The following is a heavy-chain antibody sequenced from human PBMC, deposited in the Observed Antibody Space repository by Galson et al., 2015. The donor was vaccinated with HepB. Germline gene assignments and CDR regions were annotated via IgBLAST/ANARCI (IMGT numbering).Heavy chain of an antibody. CDR1: GFTFSSYA. CDR2: ISYDGSNK. V-gene: IGHV3-30-3*01. CDR3: AREGIPRYFDL. J-gene: IGHJ2*01. Sequence: SLRLSCAASGFTFSSYAMHWVRQAPGKGLEWVAVISYDGSNKYYADSMKGRFTISRDNSKNTLYLQMNSLRAEDTAVYYCAREGIPRYFDLWGRGTLVTVSS.